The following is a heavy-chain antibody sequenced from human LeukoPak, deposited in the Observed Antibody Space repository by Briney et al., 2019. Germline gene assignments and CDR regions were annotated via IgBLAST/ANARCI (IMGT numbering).Heavy chain of an antibody. CDR2: INPSDGGA. V-gene: IGHV1-46*01. CDR3: ARKAPHDSSGWYFDP. D-gene: IGHD3-22*01. Sequence: ASVKVSCKASEYTFTTHYIQWVRQAPGQGLEWMGIINPSDGGAGYAQKFQGRLTMSRDTSTSTLYMELSSLRSEDTAIYYCARKAPHDSSGWYFDPWGRGTLVTVSS. J-gene: IGHJ2*01. CDR1: EYTFTTHY.